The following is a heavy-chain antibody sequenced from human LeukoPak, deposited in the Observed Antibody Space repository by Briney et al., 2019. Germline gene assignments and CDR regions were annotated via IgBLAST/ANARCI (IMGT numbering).Heavy chain of an antibody. J-gene: IGHJ4*02. D-gene: IGHD6-13*01. Sequence: GGSLRLSCAASGFTFSSYWMSWVRQAPGKGLEWVGRIKSKTDGGTTDHAAPVKGRFTISRDDSKNTLYLQMNSLKTEDTAVYYCTTHREETAAGLFDYWGQGTLVTVSS. CDR2: IKSKTDGGTT. CDR3: TTHREETAAGLFDY. CDR1: GFTFSSYW. V-gene: IGHV3-15*01.